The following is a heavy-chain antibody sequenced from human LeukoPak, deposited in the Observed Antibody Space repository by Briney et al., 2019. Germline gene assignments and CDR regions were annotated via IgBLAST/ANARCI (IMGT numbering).Heavy chain of an antibody. CDR1: GGSISSGGYY. V-gene: IGHV4-31*03. Sequence: SQTLSITCTVSGGSISSGGYYRSWIRQHPGKGLEWIGYIYYSGSTYYNPSLKSRVTISVDTSKNQFSLKLSSVTAADTAVYYCARVGLEYYDSSGYYYFDYWGQGTLVTVSS. CDR3: ARVGLEYYDSSGYYYFDY. D-gene: IGHD3-22*01. J-gene: IGHJ4*02. CDR2: IYYSGST.